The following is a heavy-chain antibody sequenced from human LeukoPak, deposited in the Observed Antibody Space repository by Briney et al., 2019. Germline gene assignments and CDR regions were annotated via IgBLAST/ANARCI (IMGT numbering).Heavy chain of an antibody. V-gene: IGHV1-18*01. CDR2: ISGYNGNT. CDR1: GYTFSSHG. CDR3: ARSSLGTITAGPFDY. Sequence: GASVKVSCKASGYTFSSHGIAWVRQAPGQGLEWMGWISGYNGNTNYAQKLQGRVSMTTDTSTTTAYMELRSLTSDHTALYYCARSSLGTITAGPFDYWGQGTLVTVSS. J-gene: IGHJ4*02. D-gene: IGHD5-12*01.